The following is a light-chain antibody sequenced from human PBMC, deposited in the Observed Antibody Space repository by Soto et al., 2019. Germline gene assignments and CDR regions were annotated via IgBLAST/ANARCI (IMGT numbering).Light chain of an antibody. CDR3: ASYAGSMNYVI. CDR1: SSDIGGYDY. CDR2: EVT. V-gene: IGLV2-8*01. J-gene: IGLJ2*01. Sequence: QSVLTQPPSASGSPGQSVTISCAGTSSDIGGYDYVSWYQQYPGKAPKLMIFEVTKRPSGVPDRFSGSKSGNTASLTVSGLRAADEADYYYASYAGSMNYVIFGGGTKLTVL.